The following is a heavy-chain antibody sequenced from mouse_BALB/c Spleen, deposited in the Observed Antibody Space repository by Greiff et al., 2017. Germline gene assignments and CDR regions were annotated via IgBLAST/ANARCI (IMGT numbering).Heavy chain of an antibody. V-gene: IGHV5-6-3*01. CDR1: GFTFSSYG. D-gene: IGHD1-1*01. Sequence: EVQLKESGGGLVQPGGSLKLSCAASGFTFSSYGMSWVRQTPDKRLELVATINSNGGSTYYPDSVKGRFTISRDNAKNTLYLQMSSLKSEDTAMYYCASSHYYYGSSFFDYWGQGTTLTVSS. CDR3: ASSHYYYGSSFFDY. J-gene: IGHJ2*01. CDR2: INSNGGST.